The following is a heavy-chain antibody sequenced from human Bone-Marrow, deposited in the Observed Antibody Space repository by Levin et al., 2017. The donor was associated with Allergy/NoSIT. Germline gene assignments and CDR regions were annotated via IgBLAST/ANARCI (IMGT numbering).Heavy chain of an antibody. J-gene: IGHJ6*02. CDR2: IYSNGRT. Sequence: GESLKISCAASGFTVSSSYMSWVRQAPGKGLEWVSVIYSNGRTYYADSVKGRFTISRDNSKHTLYLQMNSLSAEDTAVYYCARDGPRASYYYYGMDVWGQGTTVTVSS. CDR3: ARDGPRASYYYYGMDV. V-gene: IGHV3-66*01. CDR1: GFTVSSSY.